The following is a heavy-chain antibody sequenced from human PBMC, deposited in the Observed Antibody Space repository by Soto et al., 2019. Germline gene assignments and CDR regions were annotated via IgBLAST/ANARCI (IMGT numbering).Heavy chain of an antibody. CDR1: GYTFTGHY. CDR3: GRGRSGQIVVFY. J-gene: IGHJ4*02. Sequence: ASVKVSCKASGYTFTGHYIHWVRQAPEQGPEWMGEIGPETGATRYAQKFQGRVTMTRDMSITTVYMELNNLSPDDTAVYYCGRGRSGQIVVFYWGQGTPVTVPQ. V-gene: IGHV1-2*02. CDR2: IGPETGAT. D-gene: IGHD1-26*01.